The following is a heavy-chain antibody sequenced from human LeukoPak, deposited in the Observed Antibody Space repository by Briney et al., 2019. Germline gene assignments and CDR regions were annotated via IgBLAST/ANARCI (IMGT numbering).Heavy chain of an antibody. V-gene: IGHV3-74*01. Sequence: GGSLRLSCAASGFPFSSYWMHWVRQVPGKGLLWVSRINSDGSATIYADSVGGRFTISRDNAKNTLYLQMSGLRVEDTAVYHCASDSPYYGMDVWGQGTTVTVSS. J-gene: IGHJ6*02. CDR2: INSDGSAT. CDR3: ASDSPYYGMDV. CDR1: GFPFSSYW.